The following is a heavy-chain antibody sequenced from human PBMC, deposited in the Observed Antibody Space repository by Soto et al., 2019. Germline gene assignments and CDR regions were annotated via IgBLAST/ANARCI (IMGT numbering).Heavy chain of an antibody. CDR3: ARLPLVRENNWFDP. CDR2: IYPGDSDT. D-gene: IGHD6-6*01. CDR1: GYSFTSYW. V-gene: IGHV5-51*01. J-gene: IGHJ5*02. Sequence: PGESLKISCKGSGYSFTSYWIGWVRQMPGKGLEWMGIIYPGDSDTRYSPSFQGQVTISAGKSISTAYLQWSSLKASDTAMCYCARLPLVRENNWFDPWGQGTLVTVSS.